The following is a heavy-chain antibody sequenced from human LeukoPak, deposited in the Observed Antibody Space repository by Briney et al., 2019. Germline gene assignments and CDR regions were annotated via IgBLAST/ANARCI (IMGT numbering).Heavy chain of an antibody. D-gene: IGHD3-10*01. CDR1: GGSISNYY. CDR3: ARHRITMVRGVMGRIFDY. J-gene: IGHJ4*02. V-gene: IGHV4-59*08. Sequence: SETLSLTCSVSGGSISNYYWNWIRQPPGKGLQWIGYIYYSGSTNYNPSLKSRVTISVGASKNQFSLKLSSVTAADTAVYYCARHRITMVRGVMGRIFDYWGQGTLVTVSS. CDR2: IYYSGST.